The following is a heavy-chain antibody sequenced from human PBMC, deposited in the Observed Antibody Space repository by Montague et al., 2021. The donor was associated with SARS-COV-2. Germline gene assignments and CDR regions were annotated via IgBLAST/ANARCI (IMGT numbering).Heavy chain of an antibody. CDR1: GDSISIYY. CDR3: ARSGWEQHVRARYYYYYGMDV. CDR2: VYYSGST. Sequence: SETLSLTCTVSGDSISIYYWSWIRQPPGKGLEWIGYVYYSGSTNYNPSLKSRVTISVDTSKNQFSLKLSSVTAADTAVYYCARSGWEQHVRARYYYYYGMDVWGQGTTVTVSS. D-gene: IGHD6-6*01. V-gene: IGHV4-59*12. J-gene: IGHJ6*02.